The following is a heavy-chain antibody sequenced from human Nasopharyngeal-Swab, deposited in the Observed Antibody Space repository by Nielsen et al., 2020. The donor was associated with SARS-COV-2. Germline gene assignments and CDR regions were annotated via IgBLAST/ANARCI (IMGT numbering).Heavy chain of an antibody. CDR1: GGSISSYY. Sequence: SETLSLTCTVSGGSISSYYWSWIRQSPGKGLEWIGYFYYSGITNYNPSLKSRVTILIETSKNQFSLKLNSVTAADTAVYYCAREVVGGLVDSGGQGTLVTVSS. V-gene: IGHV4-59*12. CDR2: FYYSGIT. J-gene: IGHJ4*02. D-gene: IGHD1-26*01. CDR3: AREVVGGLVDS.